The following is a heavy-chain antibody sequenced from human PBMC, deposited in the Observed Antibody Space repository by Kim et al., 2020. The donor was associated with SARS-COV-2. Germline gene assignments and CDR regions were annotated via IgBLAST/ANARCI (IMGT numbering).Heavy chain of an antibody. CDR3: AKKRSRKYSSGSEFDC. CDR2: ISNNGDST. CDR1: GFTFDDYA. V-gene: IGHV3-43*02. J-gene: IGHJ4*02. Sequence: GGSLRLSCAASGFTFDDYAMHWVRHAPGKGLEWVSLISNNGDSTDYADSVKGRFTISRDNSKNSLYLQMNSLRTEDTALYYCAKKRSRKYSSGSEFDCWGQDSLVADSS. D-gene: IGHD5-18*01.